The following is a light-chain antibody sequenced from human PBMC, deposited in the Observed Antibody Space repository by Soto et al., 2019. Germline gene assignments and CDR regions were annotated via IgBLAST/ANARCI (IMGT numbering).Light chain of an antibody. CDR3: AAWDDSLNGWV. V-gene: IGLV1-44*01. J-gene: IGLJ3*02. Sequence: VLTQPPSASGTPGQRVTISCSGSTSNIGSNTVNWYQQLPGTAPKLLIYFDNRRPSGVPDRFSGSKSGTSVSLAISGLQSEDESDYYCAAWDDSLNGWVFGGGTKLTVL. CDR2: FDN. CDR1: TSNIGSNT.